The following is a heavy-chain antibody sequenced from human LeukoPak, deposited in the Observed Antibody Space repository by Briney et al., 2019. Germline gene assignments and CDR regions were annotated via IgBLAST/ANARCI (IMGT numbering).Heavy chain of an antibody. Sequence: PGGSLRLSCAASGFTFNNYWMHWVRHAPGMGLVWVSSIRFDGGDTAYADSAKGRFTISRDNAKNTMFLQMNNLRAEDTAVYYCAKEIDGFDVWGQGTLVTVSP. CDR2: IRFDGGDT. CDR3: AKEIDGFDV. CDR1: GFTFNNYW. J-gene: IGHJ3*01. V-gene: IGHV3-74*01.